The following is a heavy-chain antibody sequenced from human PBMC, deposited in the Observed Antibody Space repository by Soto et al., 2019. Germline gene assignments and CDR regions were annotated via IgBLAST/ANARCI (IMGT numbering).Heavy chain of an antibody. CDR2: ITGSGDGT. CDR1: EFTFSSYV. Sequence: EEQLLESGGGLVQPGGSLRLSCAASEFTFSSYVMTWVRQAPGKGLEWVSSITGSGDGTYFAASVKRRFTISRNNSKTTLFLEMDRLRGEGTDVYYCARAILEVAPGISRRSPFRKTSAPPDYYYYGMDVWGQGTTVTVSS. J-gene: IGHJ6*02. V-gene: IGHV3-23*01. D-gene: IGHD6-13*01. CDR3: ARAILEVAPGISRRSPFRKTSAPPDYYYYGMDV.